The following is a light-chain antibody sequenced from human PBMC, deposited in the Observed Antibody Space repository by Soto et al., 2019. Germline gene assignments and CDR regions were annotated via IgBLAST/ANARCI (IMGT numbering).Light chain of an antibody. Sequence: QSALTQPRSVSGSPGQSVAISCTGTSSDVGGHSYVSWYRHHPGKAPKLIIYDFTKRPSGVPDRLSGSKSGNTASLTISGLQAEDEGDYYCCSYAGSYVVFGGGTKLTVL. V-gene: IGLV2-11*01. J-gene: IGLJ2*01. CDR3: CSYAGSYVV. CDR2: DFT. CDR1: SSDVGGHSY.